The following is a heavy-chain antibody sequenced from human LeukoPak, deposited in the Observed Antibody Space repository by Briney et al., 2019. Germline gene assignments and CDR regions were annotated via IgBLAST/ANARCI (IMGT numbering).Heavy chain of an antibody. V-gene: IGHV4-59*12. J-gene: IGHJ4*02. CDR1: GGSISSYY. CDR2: IYYSGST. CDR3: ARRGIAVAGFDY. Sequence: KTSETLSLTCTVSGGSISSYYWSWIRQPPGKGLEWIGYIYYSGSTNYNPSLKSRVTMSVDTSKNQFSLKLSSVTAADTAVYYCARRGIAVAGFDYWGQGTLVTVSS. D-gene: IGHD6-19*01.